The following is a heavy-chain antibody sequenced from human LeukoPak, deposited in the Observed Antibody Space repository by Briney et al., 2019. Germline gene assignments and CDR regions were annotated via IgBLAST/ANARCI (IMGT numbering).Heavy chain of an antibody. D-gene: IGHD2-15*01. Sequence: SETLSLTCTVSGGSISSSSYYWGWIRQPPGKGLEWIGNMYYSGSTYYNPSLKSRVTISVDTSNNQFSLKLSSVTAADTAVYYCARESDVYCSGGSCYSGGWFDPWSQGTLVTVSS. CDR2: MYYSGST. CDR3: ARESDVYCSGGSCYSGGWFDP. J-gene: IGHJ5*02. V-gene: IGHV4-39*02. CDR1: GGSISSSSYY.